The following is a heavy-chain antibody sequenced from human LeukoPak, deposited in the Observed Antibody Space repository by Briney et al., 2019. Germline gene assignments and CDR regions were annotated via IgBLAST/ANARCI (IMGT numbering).Heavy chain of an antibody. CDR3: AGDGVTASDF. V-gene: IGHV3-30*02. J-gene: IGHJ4*02. D-gene: IGHD1-14*01. Sequence: GGSLRLSCAASGFTFKHYSMHWVRQAPGKGLEWVAFIRSDGTHECYEDSVKGRFTISRDNSRNTLDLQMSGLRPEDTAMDFCAGDGVTASDFWGQGTLVTVSS. CDR2: IRSDGTHE. CDR1: GFTFKHYS.